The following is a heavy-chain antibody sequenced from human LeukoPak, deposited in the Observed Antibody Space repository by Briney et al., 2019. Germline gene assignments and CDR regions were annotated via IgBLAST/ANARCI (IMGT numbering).Heavy chain of an antibody. V-gene: IGHV3-11*01. CDR2: ISSSGSTI. J-gene: IGHJ4*02. CDR3: AKNYDILTGYYTPYFDY. D-gene: IGHD3-9*01. Sequence: GGSLRLSCAASGFTFSDYYMSWIRQAPGKGLEWVSYISSSGSTIYYADSVKGRFTISRDNSKNTLYLQMNSLRAEDTAVYYCAKNYDILTGYYTPYFDYWGQGTLVTVSS. CDR1: GFTFSDYY.